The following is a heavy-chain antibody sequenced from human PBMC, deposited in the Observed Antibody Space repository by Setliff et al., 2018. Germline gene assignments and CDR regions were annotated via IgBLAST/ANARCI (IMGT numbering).Heavy chain of an antibody. CDR1: GDSMSFSY. Sequence: PSETLSLTCSVSGDSMSFSYWSWIRQPPGKGLEWIGYIYYSGGTDSHPSLKSRVTISMDTSKNQFSLKVSSVTAADTAVYYCARSFSRREKFLLDYWGQGALVTVSS. CDR2: IYYSGGT. V-gene: IGHV4-59*12. CDR3: ARSFSRREKFLLDY. J-gene: IGHJ4*02.